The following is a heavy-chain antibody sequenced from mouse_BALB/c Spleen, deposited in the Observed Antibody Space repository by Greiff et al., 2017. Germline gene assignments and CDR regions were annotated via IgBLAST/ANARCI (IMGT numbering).Heavy chain of an antibody. CDR2: ISSGSSTI. D-gene: IGHD2-3*01. J-gene: IGHJ2*01. CDR3: ARNWDGYYYYFDY. Sequence: EVNVVESGGGLVQPGGSRKLSCAASGFTFSSFGMHWVRQAPEKGLEWVAYISSGSSTIYYADTVKGRFTISRDNPKNTLFLQMTSLRSEDTAMYYCARNWDGYYYYFDYWGQGTTLTVSS. CDR1: GFTFSSFG. V-gene: IGHV5-17*02.